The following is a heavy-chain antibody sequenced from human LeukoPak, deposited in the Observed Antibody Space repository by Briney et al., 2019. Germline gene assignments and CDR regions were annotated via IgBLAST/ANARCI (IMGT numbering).Heavy chain of an antibody. CDR1: EFTFRDYF. V-gene: IGHV3-11*01. Sequence: GESLRLSCAASEFTFRDYFMSWIRQAPGKGLEWISYIGSSGSDIYYADSVKGRSTISRDNAKNSLYLQMNSLRAEDTAIYYCARAGLWFGDLYAFDIWGLGTMVTVSS. J-gene: IGHJ3*02. D-gene: IGHD3-10*01. CDR2: IGSSGSDI. CDR3: ARAGLWFGDLYAFDI.